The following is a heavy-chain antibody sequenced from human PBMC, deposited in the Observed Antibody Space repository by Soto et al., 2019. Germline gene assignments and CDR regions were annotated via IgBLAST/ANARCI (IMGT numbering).Heavy chain of an antibody. Sequence: EVQLLESGGGLVQPGGSLRLSCAASGFTFSSAAMSWVRQAPGKGLEWVASISGAGGSTSYAASVKGRFTISRDDSKNTVYLQMHSLRVEDTAVYYCAKWNGYGDFWGQGTLVTVSS. CDR1: GFTFSSAA. V-gene: IGHV3-23*01. J-gene: IGHJ4*02. D-gene: IGHD1-1*01. CDR3: AKWNGYGDF. CDR2: ISGAGGST.